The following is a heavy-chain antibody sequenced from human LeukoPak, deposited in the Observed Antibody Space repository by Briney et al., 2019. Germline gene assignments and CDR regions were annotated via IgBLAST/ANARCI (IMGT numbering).Heavy chain of an antibody. CDR1: GGTFSTYP. V-gene: IGHV1-69*06. J-gene: IGHJ6*03. CDR3: ATPRRPTDYYYYYMNV. D-gene: IGHD4-11*01. CDR2: IIPIFGAP. Sequence: SVKVSCNLSGGTFSTYPINWVRQAPGQGLEWMGKIIPIFGAPDYAQKFQGRVTITADKSMNTAFMELISVRSDDTAVYYCATPRRPTDYYYYYMNVWGNGTTVTVSS.